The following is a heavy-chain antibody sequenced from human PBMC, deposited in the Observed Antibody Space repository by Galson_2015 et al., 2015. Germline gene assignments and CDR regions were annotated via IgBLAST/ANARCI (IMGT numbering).Heavy chain of an antibody. CDR2: ISYDGSNK. CDR3: AKDRSSGITMVRGPMGYGMDV. D-gene: IGHD3-10*01. CDR1: GFTFSSYG. J-gene: IGHJ6*02. V-gene: IGHV3-30*18. Sequence: SLRLSCAASGFTFSSYGMHWVRQAPGKGLEWVAVISYDGSNKYYADSVKGRFTISRDNSKSTLYLQMNSLRAEDTAVYYCAKDRSSGITMVRGPMGYGMDVRGQGTTVTVSS.